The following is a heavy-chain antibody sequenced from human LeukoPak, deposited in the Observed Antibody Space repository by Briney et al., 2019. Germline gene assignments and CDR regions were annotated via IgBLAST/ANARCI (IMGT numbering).Heavy chain of an antibody. V-gene: IGHV3-66*01. CDR3: ARADCSGGSYYSGDYFDY. CDR2: IYSGGST. D-gene: IGHD2-15*01. J-gene: IGHJ4*02. CDR1: GFTVSSNY. Sequence: PGGSLRLSCAASGFTVSSNYMSWVRQAPGKGLEWVSVIYSGGSTYYADSVKGRFTISRDNSKNTLYLQMNSLRAEDTAVYYCARADCSGGSYYSGDYFDYWGQGTLVTVSS.